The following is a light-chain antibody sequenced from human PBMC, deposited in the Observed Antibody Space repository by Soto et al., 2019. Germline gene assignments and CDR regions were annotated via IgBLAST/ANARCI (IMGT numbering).Light chain of an antibody. CDR1: SSDVGGYNY. J-gene: IGLJ2*01. Sequence: QSVLTQPGSVSGSPGQPITISCTGTSSDVGGYNYVSWYQQHPGKAPKLMIYDVSNRPSGVSNRFSGSKSGNTASLTISGLQAEDEADYYCSSYTSSSTLVFGGGTKLTVL. CDR3: SSYTSSSTLV. V-gene: IGLV2-14*01. CDR2: DVS.